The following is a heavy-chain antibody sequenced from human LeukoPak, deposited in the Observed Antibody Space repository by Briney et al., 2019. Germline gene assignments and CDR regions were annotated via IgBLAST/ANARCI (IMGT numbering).Heavy chain of an antibody. D-gene: IGHD3-3*01. Sequence: ASVKVSCKASGYTFTSYDINWVRQATGQGLEWMGWMNPNSGNTGYAQKFQGRVTMTRNTSISTAYMELSSLRSEDTAVYYCARIRAKHYYYYYGMDVWGQGTTVTVFS. V-gene: IGHV1-8*01. CDR3: ARIRAKHYYYYYGMDV. CDR2: MNPNSGNT. J-gene: IGHJ6*02. CDR1: GYTFTSYD.